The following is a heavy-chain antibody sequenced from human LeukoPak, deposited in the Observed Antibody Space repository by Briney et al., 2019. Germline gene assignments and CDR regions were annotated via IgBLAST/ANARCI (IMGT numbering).Heavy chain of an antibody. Sequence: GASVKVSCKTYGYTFTSHGISWVRQAPGQGLEWMGWISAFNGETHYAQNLQGRVTMTTDTSTSTAYMELRSLRFDDTAVYYCARDPSNTSGRYTYFDYWGQGTLATVSS. CDR3: ARDPSNTSGRYTYFDY. V-gene: IGHV1-18*01. D-gene: IGHD3-16*02. J-gene: IGHJ4*02. CDR1: GYTFTSHG. CDR2: ISAFNGET.